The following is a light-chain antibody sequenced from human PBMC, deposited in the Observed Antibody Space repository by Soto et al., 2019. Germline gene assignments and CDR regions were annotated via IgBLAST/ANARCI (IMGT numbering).Light chain of an antibody. CDR2: GAS. CDR3: QQYGSSPWT. Sequence: EIGLTQSPGTLSLSPGERATLSCRASQSVSSSYLAWYQQKPGQAPRLLIYGASSRATGIPDRFSGSGSGTDFTLTSSRLEPEDFAVYYCQQYGSSPWTFGQGTKVEIK. CDR1: QSVSSSY. J-gene: IGKJ1*01. V-gene: IGKV3-20*01.